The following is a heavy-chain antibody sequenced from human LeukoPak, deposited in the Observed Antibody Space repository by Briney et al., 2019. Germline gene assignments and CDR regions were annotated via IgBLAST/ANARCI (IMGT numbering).Heavy chain of an antibody. Sequence: SETLSLTCTISGGSLGTYFWNWIRQPPGKGLERIGYVSYSGNTNYNSSLKSRLTISVDPSEKQFFLNLTSATAADTAVYFCVREAAVGYYFDSWGQGTPVTVSS. J-gene: IGHJ4*02. CDR3: VREAAVGYYFDS. CDR2: VSYSGNT. CDR1: GGSLGTYF. D-gene: IGHD1-26*01. V-gene: IGHV4-59*01.